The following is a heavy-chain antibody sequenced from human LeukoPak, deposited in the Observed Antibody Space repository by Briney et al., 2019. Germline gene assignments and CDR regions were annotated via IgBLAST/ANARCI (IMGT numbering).Heavy chain of an antibody. D-gene: IGHD3-22*01. CDR3: ARRDAYEDSSGYYQYYFDY. J-gene: IGHJ4*02. Sequence: ASVKVSCKASGYTFTGYYMHWVRQAPGQGLEWMGWINPNSGGTNHAQKFQGRVTMTRDTSISTAYMELSRLRSDDTAVYYCARRDAYEDSSGYYQYYFDYWGQGTLVTVSS. V-gene: IGHV1-2*02. CDR2: INPNSGGT. CDR1: GYTFTGYY.